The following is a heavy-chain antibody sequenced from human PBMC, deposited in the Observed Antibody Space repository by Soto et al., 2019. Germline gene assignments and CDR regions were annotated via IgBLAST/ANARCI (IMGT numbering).Heavy chain of an antibody. Sequence: PGGSLRLSCAASGFTFSSYAMSWVRQAPGKGLEWVSAISGSGGSTYYADSVKGRFTISRDNSKNTLYLQMNSLRAEDTAVYYCAKYGFCSSTSCYGLGAFDIWGQGTMVTVSS. J-gene: IGHJ3*02. CDR3: AKYGFCSSTSCYGLGAFDI. CDR1: GFTFSSYA. V-gene: IGHV3-23*01. CDR2: ISGSGGST. D-gene: IGHD2-2*01.